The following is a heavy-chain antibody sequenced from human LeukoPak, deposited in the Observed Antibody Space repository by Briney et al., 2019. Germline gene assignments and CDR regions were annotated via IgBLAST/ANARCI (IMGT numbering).Heavy chain of an antibody. J-gene: IGHJ6*02. D-gene: IGHD2-15*01. CDR2: ISWNSGSI. CDR3: AKAWGGRFDIEVAHYYYYGMDV. CDR1: GFTFDDYA. V-gene: IGHV3-9*01. Sequence: SLRLSCAASGFTFDDYAMHWVRQAPGKGLEWVSGISWNSGSIGYADSVKGRFTISRDNAKNSLYLQMNSLRAEDTALYYCAKAWGGRFDIEVAHYYYYGMDVWGQGTTVTVSS.